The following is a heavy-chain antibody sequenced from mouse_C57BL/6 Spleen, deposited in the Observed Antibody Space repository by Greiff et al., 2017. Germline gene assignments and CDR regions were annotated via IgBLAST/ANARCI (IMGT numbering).Heavy chain of an antibody. CDR3: ARELRISLYGSSPYFDD. J-gene: IGHJ2*01. CDR1: GFTFSDYG. Sequence: EVKLMESGGGLVKPGGSLKLSCAASGFTFSDYGMHWVRQAPEKGLEWVAYISSGSSTIYYADTVKGRFTISRDNAKNTLYLQMTSLRSEDTAMYYCARELRISLYGSSPYFDDWGQGTTLTVSS. D-gene: IGHD1-1*01. V-gene: IGHV5-17*01. CDR2: ISSGSSTI.